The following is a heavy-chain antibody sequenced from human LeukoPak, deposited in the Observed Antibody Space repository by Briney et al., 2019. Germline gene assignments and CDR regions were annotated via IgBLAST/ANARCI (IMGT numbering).Heavy chain of an antibody. CDR1: GGSISSSPYY. Sequence: HPSETLSLTCTVSGGSISSSPYYWGWIRQPPGKGLEWIGSIYYSGTTHYNPSLESRVTISVDTSKNQFSLKLASVTAADTAIYYCAKGAGGFSYYNWFDPWGQGTLVTVSS. J-gene: IGHJ5*02. D-gene: IGHD5-18*01. CDR2: IYYSGTT. V-gene: IGHV4-39*07. CDR3: AKGAGGFSYYNWFDP.